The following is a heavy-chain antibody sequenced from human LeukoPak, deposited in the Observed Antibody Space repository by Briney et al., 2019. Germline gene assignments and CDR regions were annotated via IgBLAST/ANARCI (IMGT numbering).Heavy chain of an antibody. CDR1: GYTFTGYY. CDR2: IIPILGTA. V-gene: IGHV1-69*08. Sequence: EASVKVSCKASGYTFTGYYMHWVRQAPGQGLEWMGRIIPILGTANYAQKFQGRVTITADKSTSTAYMELSSLRSEDTAVYYCARAQGVRYYYDSSGYYYRFWGQGTLVTVSS. D-gene: IGHD3-22*01. CDR3: ARAQGVRYYYDSSGYYYRF. J-gene: IGHJ4*02.